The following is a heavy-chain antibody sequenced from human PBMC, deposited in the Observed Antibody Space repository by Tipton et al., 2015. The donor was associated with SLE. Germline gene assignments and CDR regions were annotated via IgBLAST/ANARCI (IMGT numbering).Heavy chain of an antibody. CDR2: ISVYNGYT. J-gene: IGHJ4*02. Sequence: GEVKKPGASVKVSCKASGYTFIHKGISWVRQAPGQGLEFMRWISVYNGYTNYAQKFQGRVTLTTDTSTSTAYMELRSLRSDDTAVYYCARVVVGAFDYWGQGTLVTVSS. V-gene: IGHV1-18*01. D-gene: IGHD2-15*01. CDR3: ARVVVGAFDY. CDR1: GYTFIHKG.